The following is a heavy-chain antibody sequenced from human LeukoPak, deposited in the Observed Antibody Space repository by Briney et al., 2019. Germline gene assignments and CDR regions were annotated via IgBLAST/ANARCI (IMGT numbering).Heavy chain of an antibody. D-gene: IGHD3-22*01. CDR1: GFTLSSYG. CDR2: ISYDGSNK. V-gene: IGHV3-30*18. CDR3: AKDQLSTGYYY. Sequence: GGSLRLSCAASGFTLSSYGMHWVRQAPGKGLEWVAVISYDGSNKYYADSVKGRFTISRDNSKNTLYLQMNSLRAEDTAVYYCAKDQLSTGYYYWGQGTLVTVSS. J-gene: IGHJ4*02.